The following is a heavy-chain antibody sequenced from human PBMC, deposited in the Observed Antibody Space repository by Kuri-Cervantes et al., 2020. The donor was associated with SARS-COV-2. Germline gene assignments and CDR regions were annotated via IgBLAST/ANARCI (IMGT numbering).Heavy chain of an antibody. Sequence: GGSLRLSCAASGFTFDDYAMHWVRQAPGKGLEWVAVISYDGSNKYYADSVKGRFTISRDNSKNTLYLQMNSLRAEDTAVYYCAGEQEQFDYWGQGTLVTVSS. CDR1: GFTFDDYA. V-gene: IGHV3-30-3*01. CDR2: ISYDGSNK. D-gene: IGHD1/OR15-1a*01. CDR3: AGEQEQFDY. J-gene: IGHJ4*02.